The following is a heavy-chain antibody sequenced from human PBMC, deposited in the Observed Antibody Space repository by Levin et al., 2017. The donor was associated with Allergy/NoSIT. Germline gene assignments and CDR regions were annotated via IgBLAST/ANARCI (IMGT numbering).Heavy chain of an antibody. J-gene: IGHJ4*02. D-gene: IGHD6-13*01. Sequence: GGSLRLSCAASGFTFSSYGMHWVRQAPGKGLEWVAVIWYDGSNKYYADSVKGRFTISRDNSKNTLYLQMNSLRAEDTAVYYCARGFRTNPIAAAGDLNEGEFDYWGQGTLVTVSS. V-gene: IGHV3-33*01. CDR2: IWYDGSNK. CDR1: GFTFSSYG. CDR3: ARGFRTNPIAAAGDLNEGEFDY.